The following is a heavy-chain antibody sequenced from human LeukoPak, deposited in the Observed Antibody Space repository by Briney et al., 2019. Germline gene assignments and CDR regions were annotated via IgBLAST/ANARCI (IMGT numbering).Heavy chain of an antibody. V-gene: IGHV1-69*13. CDR3: ARVSVVTKIGVGGGAFDI. CDR2: IIPIFRTP. Sequence: SVKVSCKASGGTFSSYAFSWVRQGPGQGPEWMGGIIPIFRTPNYAPNFQGRVTITADESSNTAYMELSSLRSEDTAVYYCARVSVVTKIGVGGGAFDIWGQGTMVTVSS. CDR1: GGTFSSYA. J-gene: IGHJ3*02. D-gene: IGHD3-22*01.